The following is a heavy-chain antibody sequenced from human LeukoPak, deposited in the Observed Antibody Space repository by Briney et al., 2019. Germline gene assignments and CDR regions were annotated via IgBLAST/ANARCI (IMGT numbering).Heavy chain of an antibody. V-gene: IGHV4-34*01. J-gene: IGHJ4*02. D-gene: IGHD4-17*01. CDR2: INHSGSA. CDR3: ARGQGTVTTH. CDR1: AGSISSYY. Sequence: SETLSLTCTVSAGSISSYYWSWIRQPPGKGLEWIGEINHSGSANYSPSLKSRVTISLDTSKNQFSLKLSSVTAADTAVYYCARGQGTVTTHWGQGTLVTVSS.